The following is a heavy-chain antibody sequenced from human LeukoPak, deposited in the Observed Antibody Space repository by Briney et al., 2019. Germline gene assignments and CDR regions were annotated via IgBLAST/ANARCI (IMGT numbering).Heavy chain of an antibody. CDR1: GGSISSGSYY. Sequence: SGTLSLTCTVSGGSISSGSYYWSWIRQPAGKGLEWIGRIYTSGSTNYNPSLKSRVTISVDTSKNQFSLKLSSVTAADTAVYYCARDVDTAISDYWGQGTLVTVSS. D-gene: IGHD5-18*01. CDR3: ARDVDTAISDY. V-gene: IGHV4-61*02. CDR2: IYTSGST. J-gene: IGHJ4*02.